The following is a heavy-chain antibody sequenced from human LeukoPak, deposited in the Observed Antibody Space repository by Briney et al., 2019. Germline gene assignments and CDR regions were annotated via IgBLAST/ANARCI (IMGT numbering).Heavy chain of an antibody. J-gene: IGHJ4*02. CDR2: IIPILGIA. CDR3: ARDYGAHYYDSSGYYYY. Sequence: SVKVSCKASGGTFSSYAISWVRQAPGQGLEWMGRIIPILGIANYAQKFQGRVTITADKSTSTAHMELSSLRSEDTAVYYCARDYGAHYYDSSGYYYYWGQGTLVTVSS. D-gene: IGHD3-22*01. V-gene: IGHV1-69*04. CDR1: GGTFSSYA.